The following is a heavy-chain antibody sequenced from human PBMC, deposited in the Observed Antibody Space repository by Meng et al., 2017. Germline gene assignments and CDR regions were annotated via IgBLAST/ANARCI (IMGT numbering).Heavy chain of an antibody. CDR3: AREGRVDFDY. V-gene: IGHV7-4-1*02. Sequence: QVQRVHAWSRLKKPGASVKVSSKASGYTFTSYAMNWVRQAPGQGLEWMGWINTNTGNPTYAQGFTGRFVFSLDTSVSTAYLQISSLKAEDTAVYYCAREGRVDFDYWGQGTLVTVSS. CDR1: GYTFTSYA. CDR2: INTNTGNP. J-gene: IGHJ4*02. D-gene: IGHD1-26*01.